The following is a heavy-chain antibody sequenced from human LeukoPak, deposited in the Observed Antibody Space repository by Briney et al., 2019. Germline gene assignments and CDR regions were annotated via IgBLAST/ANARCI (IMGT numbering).Heavy chain of an antibody. V-gene: IGHV3-11*01. CDR1: GFTFSDYY. CDR2: ISSSGSNI. D-gene: IGHD6-13*01. CDR3: AKDWQLVSTAYYFEY. Sequence: GGSPRLSCAASGFTFSDYYMSWIRQAPGKGLEWVSYISSSGSNIYYADSVKGRFTISRDNAKNSLYLQMNSLRPEDTALYYCAKDWQLVSTAYYFEYWGQGTLVTVSS. J-gene: IGHJ4*02.